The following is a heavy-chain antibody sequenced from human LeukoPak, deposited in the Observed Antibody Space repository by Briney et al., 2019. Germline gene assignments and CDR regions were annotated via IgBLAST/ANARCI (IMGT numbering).Heavy chain of an antibody. CDR3: AKDRPGPIDY. D-gene: IGHD6-6*01. J-gene: IGHJ4*02. V-gene: IGHV3-30-3*01. CDR2: ISYDGSNK. Sequence: GRSLRLSCAASGFTFSSYAMHWVRQAPGKGLEWVAVISYDGSNKYYADSVKGRFTISRDNSKNTLYLQMNSLRAEDTAVYYCAKDRPGPIDYWGQGTLVTVSS. CDR1: GFTFSSYA.